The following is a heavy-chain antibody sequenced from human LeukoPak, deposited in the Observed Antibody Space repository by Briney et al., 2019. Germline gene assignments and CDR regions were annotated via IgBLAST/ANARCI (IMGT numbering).Heavy chain of an antibody. D-gene: IGHD4-17*01. Sequence: SETLSLTCTVSGGSITGGGYYWSWIRQHPGKGLEWIGYIYYSDNTYCNPSLKSRVTISADTSKNQFYLKLNSVTAPDTAVYYCARARGDSSSLDYWGQGTLVTVSS. CDR2: IYYSDNT. V-gene: IGHV4-31*03. CDR3: ARARGDSSSLDY. J-gene: IGHJ4*02. CDR1: GGSITGGGYY.